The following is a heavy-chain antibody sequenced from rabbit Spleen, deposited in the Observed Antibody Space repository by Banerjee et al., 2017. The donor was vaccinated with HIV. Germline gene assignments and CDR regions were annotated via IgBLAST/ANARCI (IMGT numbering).Heavy chain of an antibody. CDR1: GIDFSSDYW. V-gene: IGHV1S40*01. J-gene: IGHJ4*01. Sequence: QSLEESGGDLVKPGASLTLTCTASGIDFSSDYWICWVRQAPGKGLEWIACAYADDGRTYYATWAKGRFTISKTSSTTVTLQTTSLTAADTATYFCARFYAGYGDFGYAAMWGPGTLVTVS. CDR3: ARFYAGYGDFGYAAM. D-gene: IGHD7-1*01. CDR2: AYADDGRT.